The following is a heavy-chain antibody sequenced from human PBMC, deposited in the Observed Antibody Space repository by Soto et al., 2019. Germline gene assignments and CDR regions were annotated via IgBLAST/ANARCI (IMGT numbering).Heavy chain of an antibody. CDR2: ISGRGDDT. CDR1: GFTFTAYA. J-gene: IGHJ4*02. V-gene: IGHV3-23*01. D-gene: IGHD2-15*01. Sequence: EVQLLESGGGLVQPGGSLRLSCAASGFTFTAYAMSWVRQAPGKGLEWISIISGRGDDTNYADSVKGRFTISRDNSKNTVYLQMHSLRAEDTAIYYCAKGSCSGGSCFRFDYWGQGTLVTVSS. CDR3: AKGSCSGGSCFRFDY.